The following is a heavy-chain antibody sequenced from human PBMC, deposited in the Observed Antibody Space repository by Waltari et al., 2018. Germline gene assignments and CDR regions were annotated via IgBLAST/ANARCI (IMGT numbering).Heavy chain of an antibody. CDR2: ISYDGSNK. V-gene: IGHV3-30*18. CDR3: AKDAVLLWFGEGSMDV. D-gene: IGHD3-10*01. Sequence: QVQLVESGGGVVQPGRSLRLSCAASGFTFSSYRMHWVRRAPGKGLEWVAVISYDGSNKYYADSVKGRFTISRDNSKNTLYLQMNSLRAEDTAVYYCAKDAVLLWFGEGSMDVWGQGTTVTVSS. CDR1: GFTFSSYR. J-gene: IGHJ6*02.